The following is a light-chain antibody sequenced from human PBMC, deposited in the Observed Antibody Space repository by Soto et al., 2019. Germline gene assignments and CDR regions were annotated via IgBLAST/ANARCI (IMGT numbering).Light chain of an antibody. J-gene: IGKJ2*01. Sequence: EIVLTQSPGTLSLSPGERATLSCRASQSVSSSYLAWYQQKPGQAPRLLIYGASSRATGIPDRFSGSGSGTDFTLTISRLVPEDFAVYYCQQYGSSPMYTFGQGTKLEIK. CDR3: QQYGSSPMYT. CDR1: QSVSSSY. V-gene: IGKV3-20*01. CDR2: GAS.